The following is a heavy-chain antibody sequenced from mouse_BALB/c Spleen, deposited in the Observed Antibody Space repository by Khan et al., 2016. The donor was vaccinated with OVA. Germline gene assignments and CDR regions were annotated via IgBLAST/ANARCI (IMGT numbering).Heavy chain of an antibody. CDR1: GYSFTSYY. V-gene: IGHV1S135*01. J-gene: IGHJ3*01. CDR3: TIWGSSGWFAY. D-gene: IGHD1-1*02. Sequence: VQLKQSGPELMKPGASVKMSCKASGYSFTSYYIHWVKQSPGQGLEWIGYIDPFNGYPNYNQKFKGKATLTVDKSSSTAYMHLSSLTSEYSAVYYCTIWGSSGWFAYWGQGTLVTVSA. CDR2: IDPFNGYP.